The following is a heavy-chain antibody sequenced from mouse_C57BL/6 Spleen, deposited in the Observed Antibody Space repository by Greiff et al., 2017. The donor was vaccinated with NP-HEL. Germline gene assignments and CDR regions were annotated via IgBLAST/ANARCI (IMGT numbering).Heavy chain of an antibody. J-gene: IGHJ3*01. CDR1: GYTFTDYY. CDR2: INPNHGGT. CDR3: ARLGFAY. V-gene: IGHV1-26*01. Sequence: EVQLQQSGPELVKPGASVKISCKASGYTFTDYYMNWVKQSHGTSLEWIGDINPNHGGTSYNQKFTGKATLTVATSSSTAYLELRSLTPEDSAVYYGARLGFAYWGQGTLGTVSA.